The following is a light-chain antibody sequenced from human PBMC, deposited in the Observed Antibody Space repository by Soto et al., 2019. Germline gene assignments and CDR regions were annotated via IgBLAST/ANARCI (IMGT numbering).Light chain of an antibody. V-gene: IGLV2-14*01. Sequence: QLVLTQPASVSGSPGQSITISCTGTSSDVGGYNYVSWYQQHPGKAPKLMIYEVSYRPSGVSNRFSGSKSGNTASLTISGLQAEDEADYYCGSYTSSSAPFVFGTGTKLTVL. CDR2: EVS. CDR1: SSDVGGYNY. J-gene: IGLJ1*01. CDR3: GSYTSSSAPFV.